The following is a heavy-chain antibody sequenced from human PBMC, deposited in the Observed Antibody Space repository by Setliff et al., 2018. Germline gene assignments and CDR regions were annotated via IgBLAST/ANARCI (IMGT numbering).Heavy chain of an antibody. CDR3: ARELPRTIFGVVIDY. CDR1: GYTFTSYG. V-gene: IGHV1-18*01. D-gene: IGHD3-3*01. Sequence: GESLKISCKGSGYTFTSYGISWVRQAPGQGLEWMGWISAYNGNTNYAQKFQGRVTITADKSTSTAYMELSSLRSEDTAVYYCARELPRTIFGVVIDYWGQGTLVTVSS. CDR2: ISAYNGNT. J-gene: IGHJ4*02.